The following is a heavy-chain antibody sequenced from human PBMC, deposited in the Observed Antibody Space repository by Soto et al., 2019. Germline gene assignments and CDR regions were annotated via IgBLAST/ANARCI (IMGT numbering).Heavy chain of an antibody. D-gene: IGHD1-26*01. CDR2: IYNTLST. CDR3: ARDSSGSYWFDY. J-gene: IGHJ4*02. V-gene: IGHV4-59*01. Sequence: SETLSLTCSVSGDSISSNYWSWIRQPPGKGLEWIGYIYNTLSTNYNPSLKSRVTMSVDTSKNQFSLILTSVTAADTAVYYCARDSSGSYWFDYWGQGALVTVSS. CDR1: GDSISSNY.